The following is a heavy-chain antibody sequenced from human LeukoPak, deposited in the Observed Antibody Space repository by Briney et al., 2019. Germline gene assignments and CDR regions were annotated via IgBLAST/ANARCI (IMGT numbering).Heavy chain of an antibody. J-gene: IGHJ4*02. CDR1: GGSFSGYY. CDR3: ARKNGGNSVSFVY. V-gene: IGHV4-34*01. D-gene: IGHD4-23*01. Sequence: SETLSLTCAVYGGSFSGYYWSWIRQPPGKGLEWIGEINHSGRTNYNPSLKSRVTISVDTSKNQFSLKLSSVTAADTAVYYCARKNGGNSVSFVYWGQGTLVTVSS. CDR2: INHSGRT.